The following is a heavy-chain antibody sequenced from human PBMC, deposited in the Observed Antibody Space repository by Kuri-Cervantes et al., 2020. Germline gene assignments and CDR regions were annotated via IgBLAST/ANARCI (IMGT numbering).Heavy chain of an antibody. CDR1: GYSISSGYY. Sequence: SETLSLTCAVSGYSISSGYYWGWIRQPPGKGLEWIGSIYHSGSTYYNPSLKSRVTISVDTSKNQFSLKLSSMTAADTAVYYCASSGQLGFWGQGTLVTVSS. J-gene: IGHJ4*02. CDR3: ASSGQLGF. V-gene: IGHV4-38-2*01. CDR2: IYHSGST. D-gene: IGHD6-13*01.